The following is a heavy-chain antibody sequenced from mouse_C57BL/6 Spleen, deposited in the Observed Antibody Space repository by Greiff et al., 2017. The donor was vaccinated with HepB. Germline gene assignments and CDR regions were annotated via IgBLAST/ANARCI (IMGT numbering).Heavy chain of an antibody. CDR1: GFTFTDYY. Sequence: EVMLVESGGGLVQPGGSLSLSCAASGFTFTDYYMSWVRQPPGKALEWLGFIRNKANGYTTEYSASVKGRFTISRDNSQSILYIQMNALRAEDSATYYCARYDGSSQYYFDYWGQGTTLTVSS. V-gene: IGHV7-3*01. J-gene: IGHJ2*01. CDR3: ARYDGSSQYYFDY. CDR2: IRNKANGYTT. D-gene: IGHD1-1*01.